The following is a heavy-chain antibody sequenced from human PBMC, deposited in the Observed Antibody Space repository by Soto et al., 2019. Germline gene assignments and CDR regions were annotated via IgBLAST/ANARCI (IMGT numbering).Heavy chain of an antibody. V-gene: IGHV3-9*01. J-gene: IGHJ6*02. Sequence: EVQLVESGGDLVQPGGSLRLYCAASGFSFGDHAMHSVRQVPGRGLEWVSGISWDSGTLDYGDSVKGRFTISRDNAKNSLYLQMNSLRPEDTAFYFCAKDNGGVWSVARGGSYAYYGMDVWGQGTTVIVSS. CDR3: AKDNGGVWSVARGGSYAYYGMDV. D-gene: IGHD3-3*01. CDR2: ISWDSGTL. CDR1: GFSFGDHA.